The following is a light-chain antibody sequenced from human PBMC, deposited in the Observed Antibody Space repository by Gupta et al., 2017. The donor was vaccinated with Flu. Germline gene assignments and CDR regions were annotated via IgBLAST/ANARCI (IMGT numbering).Light chain of an antibody. CDR3: GKWDDNLSGVWV. CDR1: SSTIGSNY. V-gene: IGLV1-47*01. CDR2: KNN. Sequence: QSVLPQAPSTSGPPGQSVTISSSGSSSTIGSNYVYWYQQLPGTAPKLLIDKNNQRPAGVPDRFSGYKAGTSASLAISGLRAEDEADYCCGKWDDNLSGVWVFGGGTKVTVL. J-gene: IGLJ3*02.